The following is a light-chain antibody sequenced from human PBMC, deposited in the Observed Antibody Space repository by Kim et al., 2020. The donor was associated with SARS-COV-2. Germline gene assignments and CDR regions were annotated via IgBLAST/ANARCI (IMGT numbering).Light chain of an antibody. V-gene: IGKV3-11*01. Sequence: LSPGQRATRSCRASQSVSSYLAWYQQKPGQAPRLLIDEASNRATGIPARFSGSGSGTDFTLTISSLEPEDFAVYYCQQRSNWPLTFGGGTKVDIK. CDR2: EAS. CDR3: QQRSNWPLT. CDR1: QSVSSY. J-gene: IGKJ4*01.